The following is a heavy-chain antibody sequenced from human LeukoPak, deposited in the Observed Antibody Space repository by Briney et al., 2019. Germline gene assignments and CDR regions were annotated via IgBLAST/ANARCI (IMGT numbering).Heavy chain of an antibody. J-gene: IGHJ4*02. Sequence: ASVKVSCKASGYTFTIYAMNWVRQAPGQGLEWMGWINTNTGNPTYAQGFTGRFVFSLDTSVSTAYLQISSLKAEDTAVYYCARDMSISSSWAFDYWGQGTLVTVSS. D-gene: IGHD6-13*01. CDR1: GYTFTIYA. V-gene: IGHV7-4-1*02. CDR2: INTNTGNP. CDR3: ARDMSISSSWAFDY.